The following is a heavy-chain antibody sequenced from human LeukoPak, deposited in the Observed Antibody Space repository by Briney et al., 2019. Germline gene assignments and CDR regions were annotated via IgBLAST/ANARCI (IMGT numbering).Heavy chain of an antibody. D-gene: IGHD2-2*01. V-gene: IGHV3-53*01. J-gene: IGHJ3*02. CDR1: GFTFSSYA. CDR2: IYSGGSK. CDR3: ARYCSTTSCDSPDAFDI. Sequence: GGSLRLSCAASGFTFSSYAMSWVRQAPGKGLEWVSVIYSGGSKYYADSVKGRFTISRDNPKNTLYLQMNSLRAEDTAVYYCARYCSTTSCDSPDAFDIWGHGTVVTVSS.